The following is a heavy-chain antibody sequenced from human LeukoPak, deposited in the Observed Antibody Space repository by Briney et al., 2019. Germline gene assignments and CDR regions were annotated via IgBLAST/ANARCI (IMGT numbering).Heavy chain of an antibody. J-gene: IGHJ4*02. CDR3: ARRELFGDYFDS. CDR1: GHTFNSYD. D-gene: IGHD3-10*01. V-gene: IGHV1-8*01. CDR2: MNPHSGNT. Sequence: APVKVSCKTSGHTFNSYDINWVRQTTGQGLEWMGWMNPHSGNTDYAQKLQGRVTITRNTSISTVYMELTSLRYEDTAVYYCARRELFGDYFDSWGQGTLVTVSS.